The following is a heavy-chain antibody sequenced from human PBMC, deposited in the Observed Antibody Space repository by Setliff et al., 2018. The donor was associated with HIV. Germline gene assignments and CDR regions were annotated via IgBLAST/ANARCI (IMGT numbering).Heavy chain of an antibody. J-gene: IGHJ6*03. CDR3: ARCYYNFWSGYPLDYMDV. V-gene: IGHV4-59*08. Sequence: SETLSLTCTVSGGSISSYYWTWIRQPPGKGLEWIGYIYYSGSTNYNPSLKSRVTISVDTSKNQFSLKLSSVTAADTAVYYCARCYYNFWSGYPLDYMDVWGKGTTVTVSS. D-gene: IGHD3-3*01. CDR2: IYYSGST. CDR1: GGSISSYY.